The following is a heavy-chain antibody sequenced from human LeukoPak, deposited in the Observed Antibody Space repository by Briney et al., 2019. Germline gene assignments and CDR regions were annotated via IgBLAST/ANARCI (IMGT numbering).Heavy chain of an antibody. V-gene: IGHV1-2*02. CDR2: INPNSGGT. D-gene: IGHD3-10*01. Sequence: ASVKVSCKASGYTFTGYYMHWVRQAPGQGLEWMGWINPNSGGTNYAQKFQGRVTMTRDTSISTAYMELSRLRSDDTAVYYCARDLATTMVRGSNYYYYYMDVWGKGTTVTVSS. CDR1: GYTFTGYY. J-gene: IGHJ6*03. CDR3: ARDLATTMVRGSNYYYYYMDV.